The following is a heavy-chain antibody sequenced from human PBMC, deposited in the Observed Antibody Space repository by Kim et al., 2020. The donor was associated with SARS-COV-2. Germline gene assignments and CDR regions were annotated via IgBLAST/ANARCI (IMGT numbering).Heavy chain of an antibody. CDR3: ARDLGYSSGWYIGYYYYGMDV. CDR2: IYHSGST. CDR1: GGSISSSNW. J-gene: IGHJ6*02. D-gene: IGHD6-19*01. Sequence: SETLSLTCAVSGGSISSSNWWSWVRQPPGKGLEWIGEIYHSGSTNYNPSLKSRVTISVDKSKNQFSLKLSSVTAADTAVYYCARDLGYSSGWYIGYYYYGMDVWGQGTTVTVS. V-gene: IGHV4-4*02.